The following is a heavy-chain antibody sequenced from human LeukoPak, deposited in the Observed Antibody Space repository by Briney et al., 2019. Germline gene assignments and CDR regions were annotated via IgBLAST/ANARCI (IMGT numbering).Heavy chain of an antibody. CDR2: IYYSGST. CDR1: GGSTSSGDYY. Sequence: SETLSLTCTVSGGSTSSGDYYSSWIRQHPGTGLEWIAYIYYSGSTYYNPSLKSRLTISIDASKNQFSLKRSSVTAAETAVYYCARVKRFGDSLDYWGQGTLVTVSA. D-gene: IGHD2-21*02. J-gene: IGHJ4*02. V-gene: IGHV4-31*03. CDR3: ARVKRFGDSLDY.